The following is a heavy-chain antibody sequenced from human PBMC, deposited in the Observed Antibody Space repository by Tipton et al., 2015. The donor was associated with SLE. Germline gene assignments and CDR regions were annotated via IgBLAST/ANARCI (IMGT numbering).Heavy chain of an antibody. CDR3: ARGGHPYSYSSSWSYNWFDP. D-gene: IGHD6-13*01. J-gene: IGHJ5*02. CDR2: IYYSGST. Sequence: TLSLTCTVSGGSISSHYWSWIRQPPGKGLEWIGYIYYSGSTYYNPSLKSRVTISVDTSKNQFSLKLSSVTAADTAVYYCARGGHPYSYSSSWSYNWFDPWGQGTLVTVSS. CDR1: GGSISSHY. V-gene: IGHV4-30-4*01.